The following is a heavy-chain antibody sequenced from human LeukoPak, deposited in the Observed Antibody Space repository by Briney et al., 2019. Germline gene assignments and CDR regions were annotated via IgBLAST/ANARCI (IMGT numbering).Heavy chain of an antibody. V-gene: IGHV3-48*01. J-gene: IGHJ4*02. CDR2: ISSSSSTI. D-gene: IGHD3-22*01. CDR1: GFTLSSYS. Sequence: GSLRLSCAASGFTLSSYSMNWVRQAPGKGLEWVSYISSSSSTIYYADSVKGRFTISRDNAKNSLYLQMISLRAEDTAVYYCTRDRRIYDSSGYYNYWGQGTLVTVSS. CDR3: TRDRRIYDSSGYYNY.